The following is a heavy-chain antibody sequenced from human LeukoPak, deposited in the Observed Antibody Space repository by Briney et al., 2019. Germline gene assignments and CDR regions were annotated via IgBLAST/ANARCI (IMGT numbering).Heavy chain of an antibody. J-gene: IGHJ4*02. V-gene: IGHV4-59*12. CDR1: GGSISSYY. D-gene: IGHD5/OR15-5a*01. Sequence: KSSETLSLTCTVSGGSISSYYWSWIRQPPGKGLEWIGYIYYSGSTNYNPSLKSRVTISVDTSKNQFSLKLSSVTAADTAVYYCAGPNLRLDYWGQGTLVTVSS. CDR3: AGPNLRLDY. CDR2: IYYSGST.